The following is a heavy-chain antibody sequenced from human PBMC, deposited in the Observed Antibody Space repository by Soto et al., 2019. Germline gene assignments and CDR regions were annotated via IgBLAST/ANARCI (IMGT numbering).Heavy chain of an antibody. D-gene: IGHD3-22*01. V-gene: IGHV4-30-4*01. CDR3: ARGARLFRAQGHLDY. J-gene: IGHJ4*02. CDR1: GGSISSGDYY. CDR2: IYYSGST. Sequence: PSETLSLTGTVSGGSISSGDYYWSWILQPPGKGLEWIGYIYYSGSTYYNPSLKSRVTISVDTSKNQFSLKLSSVTAADTAVYYCARGARLFRAQGHLDYWGQGTLVTVSS.